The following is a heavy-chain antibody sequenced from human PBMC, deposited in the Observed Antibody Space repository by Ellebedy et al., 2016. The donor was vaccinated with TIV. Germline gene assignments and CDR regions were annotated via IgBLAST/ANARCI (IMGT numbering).Heavy chain of an antibody. D-gene: IGHD3-10*01. J-gene: IGHJ4*02. CDR2: SYPGDSDT. CDR3: ARGSLTDLDY. V-gene: IGHV5-51*01. Sequence: GESLKISCKASGYSFTTYWIGWVRQLPGKGLEWMGISYPGDSDTRYSPSFQGQVSITVHRSINTAYLRWNSLKASDTALYDCARGSLTDLDYWGQGTLVTVSS. CDR1: GYSFTTYW.